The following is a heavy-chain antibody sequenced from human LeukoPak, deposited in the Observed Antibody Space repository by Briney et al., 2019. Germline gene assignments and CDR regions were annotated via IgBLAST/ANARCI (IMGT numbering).Heavy chain of an antibody. CDR1: GGSISSYY. V-gene: IGHV4-4*07. J-gene: IGHJ6*03. CDR2: IYTSGST. Sequence: SETLSLTCTVSGGSISSYYWSWIWQPAGKGLEWIGRIYTSGSTNYNPSLKSRVTMSVDTSKNQFSLKLSSVTAADTAVYYCARDEYYDFWSGFGENYMDVWGKGTTVTVSS. CDR3: ARDEYYDFWSGFGENYMDV. D-gene: IGHD3-3*01.